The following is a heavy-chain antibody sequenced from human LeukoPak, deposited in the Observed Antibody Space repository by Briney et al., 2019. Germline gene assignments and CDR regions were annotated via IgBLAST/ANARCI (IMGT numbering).Heavy chain of an antibody. CDR2: IYYSGST. V-gene: IGHV4-30-4*07. CDR1: GGSISSGDYS. J-gene: IGHJ4*02. Sequence: SGTLSLTCAVSGGSISSGDYSWSWIRQPPGKGLEWIGYIYYSGSTHYNPSLKSRVTMSVDASKNHLSLKLSSVTAADTAMYYCARGRSVIDYWGQGTLVTVSS. CDR3: ARGRSVIDY.